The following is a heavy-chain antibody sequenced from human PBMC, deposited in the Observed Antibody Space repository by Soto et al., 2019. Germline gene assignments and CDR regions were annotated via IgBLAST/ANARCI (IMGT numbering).Heavy chain of an antibody. D-gene: IGHD3-3*01. J-gene: IGHJ4*02. V-gene: IGHV3-21*01. Sequence: GGSLRLSCAASGFTFSSYSMNWVRQAPGKGLEWVSSISSSSSYIYYADSVKGRFTISRDNAKNSLYLQMNSLRAEDTAVYYCARTYYDFWSGYRTSYFDYWGQGTLVTVSS. CDR3: ARTYYDFWSGYRTSYFDY. CDR1: GFTFSSYS. CDR2: ISSSSSYI.